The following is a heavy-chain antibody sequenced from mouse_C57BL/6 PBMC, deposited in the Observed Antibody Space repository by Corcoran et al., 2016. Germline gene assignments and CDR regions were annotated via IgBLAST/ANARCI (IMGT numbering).Heavy chain of an antibody. CDR3: ERELGGSYYAMDY. V-gene: IGHV1-55*01. J-gene: IGHJ4*01. CDR2: IYPGSGST. D-gene: IGHD4-1*01. CDR1: GYTFTSYW. Sequence: QVQLQQPGAELVKPGASVKMSCKASGYTFTSYWITWVKQRPGQGLEWIGDIYPGSGSTNYNEKFKSKATLTVDTSSSTAYMQLSSLTSEDSAVYYCERELGGSYYAMDYWGQGTSVTVSS.